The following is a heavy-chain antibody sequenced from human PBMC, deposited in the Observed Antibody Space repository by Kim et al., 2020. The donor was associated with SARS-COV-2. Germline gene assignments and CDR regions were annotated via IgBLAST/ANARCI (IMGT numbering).Heavy chain of an antibody. CDR1: GGSFSGYY. Sequence: SETLSLTCAVYGGSFSGYYWSWIRQPPGKGLEWIGEINHSGSTNYNPSLKSRVTLSVDTSKNQFSLKLSSVTAADTAVYYCARGPAYYDFWSGYLSYYGMDVWGQGTTVTVSS. CDR3: ARGPAYYDFWSGYLSYYGMDV. J-gene: IGHJ6*02. CDR2: INHSGST. D-gene: IGHD3-3*01. V-gene: IGHV4-34*01.